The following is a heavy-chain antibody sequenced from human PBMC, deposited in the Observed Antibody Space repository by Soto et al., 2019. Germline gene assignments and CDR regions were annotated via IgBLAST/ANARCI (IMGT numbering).Heavy chain of an antibody. CDR1: GFTFSSYA. CDR2: ISGSGGST. CDR3: AKDGPDYYYYDSRGYHRSDY. J-gene: IGHJ4*02. D-gene: IGHD3-22*01. V-gene: IGHV3-23*01. Sequence: GGSLRLSCAASGFTFSSYAMSWVRQAPGKGLEWVSAISGSGGSTYYADSVKGRFTISRDNSKNTLYLQMNSLRAEDTAVYYCAKDGPDYYYYDSRGYHRSDYWGPGTLVTVSS.